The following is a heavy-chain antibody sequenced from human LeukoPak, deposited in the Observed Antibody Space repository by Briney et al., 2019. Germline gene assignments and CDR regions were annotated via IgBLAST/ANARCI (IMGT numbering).Heavy chain of an antibody. Sequence: GESLKISCKGSGYSFTSYWIGWVRQMPGKGLEWMGIIYPGDSDTRYSPSFQGQVTISVDKSVNTAYLQWSGLKASDSGMYYCARQAYDILTGHSFRGPLDTWGQGTLVTVSS. CDR3: ARQAYDILTGHSFRGPLDT. J-gene: IGHJ5*02. CDR1: GYSFTSYW. D-gene: IGHD3-9*01. CDR2: IYPGDSDT. V-gene: IGHV5-51*01.